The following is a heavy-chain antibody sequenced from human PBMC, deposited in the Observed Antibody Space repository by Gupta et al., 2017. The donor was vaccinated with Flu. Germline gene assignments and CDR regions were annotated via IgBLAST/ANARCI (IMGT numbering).Heavy chain of an antibody. D-gene: IGHD6-19*01. Sequence: RISCKGSGYSFTSYWISWVRQMPGKGLEWMGRIDPSDSYTNYSPSFQGHVTISADKSISTAYLQWSSLKASDTAMYYCARHRATMYSSGWYVGAYYGMDVWGQGTTVTVSS. J-gene: IGHJ6*02. CDR2: IDPSDSYT. CDR1: GYSFTSYW. CDR3: ARHRATMYSSGWYVGAYYGMDV. V-gene: IGHV5-10-1*01.